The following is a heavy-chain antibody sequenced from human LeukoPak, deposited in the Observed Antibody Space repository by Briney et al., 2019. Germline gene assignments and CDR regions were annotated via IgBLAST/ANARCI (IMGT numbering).Heavy chain of an antibody. J-gene: IGHJ6*03. CDR2: IGTASDT. Sequence: GGSLRLSCAASGFTFSSFDMHWVRQPTGQGLEWVSTIGTASDTYYPGSVEGRFTFSRDNAKNSLYLQMNSLTAGDTAVYYCARGPPRGKYYYMDVWGKGTTVTVSS. CDR3: ARGPPRGKYYYMDV. D-gene: IGHD1-1*01. V-gene: IGHV3-13*01. CDR1: GFTFSSFD.